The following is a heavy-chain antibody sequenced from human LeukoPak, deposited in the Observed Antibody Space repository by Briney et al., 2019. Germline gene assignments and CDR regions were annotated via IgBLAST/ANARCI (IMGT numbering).Heavy chain of an antibody. V-gene: IGHV3-7*01. CDR3: ARKLYYYDSSGAGWFDP. CDR1: GFTFSRYW. J-gene: IGHJ5*02. D-gene: IGHD3-22*01. Sequence: GGSLRLSCAASGFTFSRYWMSWVRQVPGRGLEWVANIKHDGSEEDYVDSVKGRFTISRDNAKNSLYLQMNSLRAEDTAVYRCARKLYYYDSSGAGWFDPWGQGTLVAVSS. CDR2: IKHDGSEE.